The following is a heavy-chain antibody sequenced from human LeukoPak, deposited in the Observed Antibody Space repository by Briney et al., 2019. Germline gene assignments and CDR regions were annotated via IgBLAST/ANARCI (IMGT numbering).Heavy chain of an antibody. CDR1: GFTFSSYA. V-gene: IGHV3-30-3*01. J-gene: IGHJ3*01. D-gene: IGHD6-13*01. CDR3: VKDQAAAH. CDR2: ISYDGSNK. Sequence: PGGSLRLSCAASGFTFSSYAMHWVRQAPGKGLEWVAVISYDGSNKYYADSVKGRFSISRDNSKNTVYLQMYSLRGEDMAVYYCVKDQAAAHWGQGTMVTVSS.